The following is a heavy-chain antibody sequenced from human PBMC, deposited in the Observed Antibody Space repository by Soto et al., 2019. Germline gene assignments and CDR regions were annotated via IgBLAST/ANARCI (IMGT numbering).Heavy chain of an antibody. D-gene: IGHD2-8*01. CDR1: GGSFSGYY. CDR3: ARGRSDIVLMVYAEVQWWFDP. Sequence: QVQLQQWGAGLLKPSETLSLTCAVYGGSFSGYYWSWIRQPPGKGLEWIGEINHSGSTNYNPSLKSRVTISVDTSKNQFSLKLSSVTAADTAVYCCARGRSDIVLMVYAEVQWWFDPWGQGTLVTVSS. V-gene: IGHV4-34*01. CDR2: INHSGST. J-gene: IGHJ5*02.